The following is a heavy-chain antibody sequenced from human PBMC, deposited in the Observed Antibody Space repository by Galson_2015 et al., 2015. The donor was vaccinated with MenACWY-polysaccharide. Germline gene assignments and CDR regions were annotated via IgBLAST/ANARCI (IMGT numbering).Heavy chain of an antibody. Sequence: SCKASGYTFTGYYMHWVRQAPGQGLEWMGWINPNSGGTNYAQKFQGRVTMTRDTSISTAYMELSRLRSDDTAVYYCARDLGPKVTVTHGGFWFDPWGQGTLVTVSS. D-gene: IGHD4-17*01. J-gene: IGHJ5*02. CDR3: ARDLGPKVTVTHGGFWFDP. CDR1: GYTFTGYY. CDR2: INPNSGGT. V-gene: IGHV1-2*02.